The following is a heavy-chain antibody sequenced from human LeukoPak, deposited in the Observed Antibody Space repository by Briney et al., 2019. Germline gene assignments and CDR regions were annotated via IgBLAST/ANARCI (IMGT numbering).Heavy chain of an antibody. CDR3: ARENLRITMVRGAYSFDL. J-gene: IGHJ2*01. CDR1: GHTFTGYY. V-gene: IGHV1-2*02. Sequence: ASVKVSCKASGHTFTGYYMHWVRQAPGQGLEWMGWINPNSGGTNYAQKFQGRVTMTRDTSISTAYMELSRLRSDDTAVYYCARENLRITMVRGAYSFDLWGRGTLVTVSS. D-gene: IGHD3-10*01. CDR2: INPNSGGT.